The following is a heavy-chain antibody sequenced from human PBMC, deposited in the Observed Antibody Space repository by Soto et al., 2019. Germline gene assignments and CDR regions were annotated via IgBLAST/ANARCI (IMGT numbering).Heavy chain of an antibody. CDR3: GRMEGLYDLLTGHIDY. Sequence: ASVKVSCKASGYSFTSYYMNWVRQAPGQGLEWMGIINASGGSTSYAQKFEGRVTVTMDTSTNTVYMELSSLTFEDTVVYYCGRMEGLYDLLTGHIDYWARESWSPSPQ. V-gene: IGHV1-46*01. J-gene: IGHJ4*02. CDR1: GYSFTSYY. CDR2: INASGGST. D-gene: IGHD3-9*01.